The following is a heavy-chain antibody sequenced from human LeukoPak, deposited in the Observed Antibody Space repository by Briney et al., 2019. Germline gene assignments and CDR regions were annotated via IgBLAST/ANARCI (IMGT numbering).Heavy chain of an antibody. D-gene: IGHD2-15*01. CDR1: GYSFSSSW. J-gene: IGHJ4*02. V-gene: IGHV5-51*01. CDR2: IYPGYSDT. Sequence: GESLKISCKGSGYSFSSSWIGWVRQMPGKGLEWMGIIYPGYSDTRYSPSFQGQVTISADKSIRTAYLQWSSLKASDTAMYYCAKGGSGPARQFDYWGQGTLVTVSS. CDR3: AKGGSGPARQFDY.